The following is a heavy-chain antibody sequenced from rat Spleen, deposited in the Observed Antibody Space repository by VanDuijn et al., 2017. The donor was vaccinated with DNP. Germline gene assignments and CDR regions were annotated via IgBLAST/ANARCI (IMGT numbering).Heavy chain of an antibody. CDR2: ISYSGSN. CDR3: ARSILAYSGYFPCDY. D-gene: IGHD1-2*01. Sequence: EVQLQESGPGLVKPSQSLSLTCSVTGYSITSHYWGWIRKFPGNKMEWMGYISYSGSNGYNPSLKSRISITRNTPKNQFFLRLNSVTTEDTATWCCARSILAYSGYFPCDYWVQGVTGTVSS. CDR1: GYSITSHY. J-gene: IGHJ2*01. V-gene: IGHV3-1*01.